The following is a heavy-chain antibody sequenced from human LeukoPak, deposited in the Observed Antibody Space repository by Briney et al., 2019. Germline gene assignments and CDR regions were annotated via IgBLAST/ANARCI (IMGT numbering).Heavy chain of an antibody. J-gene: IGHJ3*02. D-gene: IGHD1-26*01. Sequence: KVSETLSLTCTVSGGSISSSSYYWGWIRQPPGKGLEWIGSIYYSGSTYYNPPLKSRVTISVDTSKNQFSLKLSSVTAADTAVYYCARHSKKEIVGATTRAFDIWGQGTMVTVSS. CDR1: GGSISSSSYY. CDR3: ARHSKKEIVGATTRAFDI. CDR2: IYYSGST. V-gene: IGHV4-39*01.